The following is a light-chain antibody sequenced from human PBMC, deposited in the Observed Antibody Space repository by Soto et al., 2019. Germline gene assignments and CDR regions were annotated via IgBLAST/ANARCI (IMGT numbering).Light chain of an antibody. Sequence: AIRMTQSPSSFSASTGDRVTITCRASQGISSYLAWYQQKPGKAPKLLIYAASTLQSGVPSRFSGSGSGTDFTITISCLQSEDFATYYCQQYYSYPRRTFGQGTKVEIK. V-gene: IGKV1-8*01. CDR3: QQYYSYPRRT. CDR2: AAS. CDR1: QGISSY. J-gene: IGKJ1*01.